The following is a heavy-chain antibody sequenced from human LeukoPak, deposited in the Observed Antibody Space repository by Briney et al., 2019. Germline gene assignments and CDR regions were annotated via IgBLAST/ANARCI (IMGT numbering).Heavy chain of an antibody. CDR3: ASSRSGSPHEYLQH. Sequence: SVKVSCKASGGTFSSYAISWVRQAPGQGLEWMGRIIPIFGIANYAQKFQGRVTITADKSTSTAYMELSSLRSEDTAVYYCASSRSGSPHEYLQHWGQGTLVTVSS. CDR1: GGTFSSYA. CDR2: IIPIFGIA. J-gene: IGHJ1*01. D-gene: IGHD1-26*01. V-gene: IGHV1-69*04.